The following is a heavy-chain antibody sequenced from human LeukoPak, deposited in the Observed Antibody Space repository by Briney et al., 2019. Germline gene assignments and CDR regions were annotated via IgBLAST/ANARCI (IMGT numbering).Heavy chain of an antibody. J-gene: IGHJ5*02. CDR3: ARARGYCSCGSCYSGRWFDP. CDR1: GGTFSSYA. V-gene: IGHV1-69*13. D-gene: IGHD2-15*01. Sequence: ASVKVYCKASGGTFSSYAISWVRQAPGQGLEWMGGIIPIFGTANYAQKFQGRVTITADESTSTAYMELSSLRSEDTAVYYCARARGYCSCGSCYSGRWFDPWGQGTLVTVSS. CDR2: IIPIFGTA.